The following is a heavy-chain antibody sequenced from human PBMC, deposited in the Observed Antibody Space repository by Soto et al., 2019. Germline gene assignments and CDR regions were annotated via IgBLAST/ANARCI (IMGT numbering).Heavy chain of an antibody. Sequence: EVQLLESGGGLVQPGGSLRLSCAASGFTFSSYAMSWVRQAPGKGLEWVSATSGSGGSTYYADSVKGRFTIARDNSKNTLYLQMNSLRAEDTAVYYCAKVGYSYGYSADYWGQGTLVTVSS. V-gene: IGHV3-23*01. CDR2: TSGSGGST. CDR1: GFTFSSYA. D-gene: IGHD5-18*01. J-gene: IGHJ4*02. CDR3: AKVGYSYGYSADY.